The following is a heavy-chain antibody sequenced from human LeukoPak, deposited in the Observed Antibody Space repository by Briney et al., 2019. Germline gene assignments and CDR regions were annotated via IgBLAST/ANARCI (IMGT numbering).Heavy chain of an antibody. J-gene: IGHJ6*02. CDR1: GGTFSSYA. CDR3: ARAPGFDILTGYYRTHYYYYYGMDV. CDR2: IIPILGIA. V-gene: IGHV1-69*04. D-gene: IGHD3-9*01. Sequence: GASVKVSCKASGGTFSSYAISWVRQAPGQGLEWMGRIIPILGIANYAQKFQGRVTITADKSTSTAYMELSSLRSEDTAVYYCARAPGFDILTGYYRTHYYYYYGMDVWGQGTTVTVSS.